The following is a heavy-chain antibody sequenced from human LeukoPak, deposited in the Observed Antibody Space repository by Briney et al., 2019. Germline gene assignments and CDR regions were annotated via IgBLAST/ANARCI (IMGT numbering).Heavy chain of an antibody. CDR3: ARRGYCSSTSCYEYWFDP. D-gene: IGHD2-2*01. CDR2: IYYSGST. J-gene: IGHJ5*02. CDR1: AGSISSSSYY. Sequence: PSETLSLTCTVSAGSISSSSYYWGWIRQPPGKGLGWNGIIYYSGSTYYNPSLKSRLTISVDTSKNQFSLKLSSVTATDTAVYYCARRGYCSSTSCYEYWFDPWGQGTLVTVSS. V-gene: IGHV4-39*01.